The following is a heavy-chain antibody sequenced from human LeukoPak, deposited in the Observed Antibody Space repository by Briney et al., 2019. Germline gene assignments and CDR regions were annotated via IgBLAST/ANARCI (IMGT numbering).Heavy chain of an antibody. V-gene: IGHV3-23*01. CDR3: AKGFEYSYGLFDY. Sequence: GGSLRLSCAASGFTFSSYAMSWVRQAPGKGLEWVSAISGSGGSTYYADSVTGRFTISRDNSKNTLYLQMNSLRAEDTAVYYCAKGFEYSYGLFDYWGQGTLVTVSS. CDR2: ISGSGGST. D-gene: IGHD5-18*01. CDR1: GFTFSSYA. J-gene: IGHJ4*02.